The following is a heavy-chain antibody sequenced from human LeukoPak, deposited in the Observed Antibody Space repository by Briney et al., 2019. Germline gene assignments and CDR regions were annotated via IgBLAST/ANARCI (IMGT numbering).Heavy chain of an antibody. CDR1: GGSISRGGYS. CDR2: IYHSGRT. D-gene: IGHD1-26*01. V-gene: IGHV4-30-2*01. Sequence: SQTLSLTCGVSGGSISRGGYSWSWIRRPPGKGLEWIGYIYHSGRTYYNPSLKSRVTISVDRSKNQFSLKLSSVTAADTAVYYWAALPGRYPSPYWGQGTLVTVSS. J-gene: IGHJ4*02. CDR3: AALPGRYPSPY.